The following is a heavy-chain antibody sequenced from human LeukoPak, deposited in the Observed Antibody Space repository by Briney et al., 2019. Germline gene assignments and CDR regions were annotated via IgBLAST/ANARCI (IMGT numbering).Heavy chain of an antibody. CDR3: ARGSPIAFYDILTGYPDY. CDR2: INPSGGST. D-gene: IGHD3-9*01. J-gene: IGHJ4*02. V-gene: IGHV1-46*02. CDR1: GYIFNRYY. Sequence: ASVTVSCKASGYIFNRYYMHWVRQAPGQGLEWMGIINPSGGSTSYAQKFQGRVTMTRDTSTSTVYMELSSLRSEDTAVYYCARGSPIAFYDILTGYPDYWGQGTLVTVSS.